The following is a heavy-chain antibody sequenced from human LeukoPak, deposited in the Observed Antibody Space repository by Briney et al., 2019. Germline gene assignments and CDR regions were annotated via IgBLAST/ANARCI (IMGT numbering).Heavy chain of an antibody. D-gene: IGHD6-13*01. V-gene: IGHV4-39*01. CDR1: GGSISSSSYY. CDR2: IYYSGST. Sequence: SETLSLTCTVSGGSISSSSYYWGWIRQPPGKGLEWIGSIYYSGSTYYNPSLKGRVTISVDTSKSQFSLKLSSVTAADTAVYYCASRYSSRSGLWGQGTLVTVSS. J-gene: IGHJ4*02. CDR3: ASRYSSRSGL.